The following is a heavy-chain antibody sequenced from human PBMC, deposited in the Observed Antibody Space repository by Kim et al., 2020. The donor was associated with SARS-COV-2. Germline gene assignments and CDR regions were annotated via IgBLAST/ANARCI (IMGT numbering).Heavy chain of an antibody. CDR2: IYYSGST. J-gene: IGHJ6*02. Sequence: SETLSLTCTVSGGSISSSSYYWGWIRQPPGKGLEWIGSIYYSGSTYYNPSLKSRVTISVDTSKNQFSLKLSAVTAADTAVYYCARLSNYYDSSGYSHYYYGMDGWGQGTTVTVS. CDR1: GGSISSSSYY. D-gene: IGHD3-22*01. V-gene: IGHV4-39*01. CDR3: ARLSNYYDSSGYSHYYYGMDG.